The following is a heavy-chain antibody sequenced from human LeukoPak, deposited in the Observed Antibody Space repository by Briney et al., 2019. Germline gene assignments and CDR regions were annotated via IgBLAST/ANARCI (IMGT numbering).Heavy chain of an antibody. Sequence: GGSPRLSCAASGFTFDDYAMHWVRQAPGKGLERVSGISWNSGSIGYADSVKGRFTISRDNTKNSLYLQMNSLRAEDMALYYCAKDRRGTAMVTGGFDYWGQGTLVTVSS. J-gene: IGHJ4*02. V-gene: IGHV3-9*03. D-gene: IGHD5-18*01. CDR1: GFTFDDYA. CDR3: AKDRRGTAMVTGGFDY. CDR2: ISWNSGSI.